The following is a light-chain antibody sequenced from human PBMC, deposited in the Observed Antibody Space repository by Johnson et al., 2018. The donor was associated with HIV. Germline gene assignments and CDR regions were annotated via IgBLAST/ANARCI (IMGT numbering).Light chain of an antibody. CDR3: GTWDSSLSAGV. J-gene: IGLJ1*01. V-gene: IGLV1-51*02. CDR2: EDY. CDR1: SSNVGSSF. Sequence: QSVLTQPPSVSAAPGQTVTISCSGSSSNVGSSFVSWYRQVPGTAPRLLIYEDYTRPSGIPDRFSGSKSGTSATLGITGLQTGDEADYYCGTWDSSLSAGVFGTGTKVTVL.